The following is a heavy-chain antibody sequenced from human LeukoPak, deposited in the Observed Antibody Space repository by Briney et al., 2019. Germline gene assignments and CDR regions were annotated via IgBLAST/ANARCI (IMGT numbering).Heavy chain of an antibody. J-gene: IGHJ4*02. D-gene: IGHD1-7*01. CDR3: ATSLYWNSGSVDY. Sequence: SETLSLTCAVHGGSFSNYYWSWIRQPPGKGLEWIGEVNQSGSTNYNPSLKSRVTILVDTSKNQFSLKLSSVTAADTAVYYCATSLYWNSGSVDYWGQGTLVSVSS. CDR1: GGSFSNYY. V-gene: IGHV4-34*01. CDR2: VNQSGST.